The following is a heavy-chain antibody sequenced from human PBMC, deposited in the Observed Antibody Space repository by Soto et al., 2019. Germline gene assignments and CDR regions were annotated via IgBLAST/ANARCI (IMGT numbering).Heavy chain of an antibody. J-gene: IGHJ6*02. V-gene: IGHV3-49*04. Sequence: GGSLRLSCTASGFTFGDYAMSWVRQAPGKGLEWVGFIRSKAYGGTTEYAASVKGRFTISRDDSKSIAYLQMNSLKTEDTAVYYCTREVNSYGYWGMVKTYYYYGMDVWGQGTTVTVS. CDR2: IRSKAYGGTT. CDR1: GFTFGDYA. CDR3: TREVNSYGYWGMVKTYYYYGMDV. D-gene: IGHD5-18*01.